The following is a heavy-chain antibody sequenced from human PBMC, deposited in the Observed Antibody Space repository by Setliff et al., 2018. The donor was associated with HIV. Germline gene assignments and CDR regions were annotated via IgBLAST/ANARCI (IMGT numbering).Heavy chain of an antibody. CDR2: IYYTGST. CDR1: GYSIRSSYW. Sequence: LSLTCAVSGYSIRSSYWWGWIRQSPGKGLGWIGNIYYTGSTNYNPSLKSRITISIDTSKSQFSLKLTSVAAADTAVYYCARDSGGYNYGFAVGSFDYWGQGALVTVSS. D-gene: IGHD5-18*01. J-gene: IGHJ4*02. V-gene: IGHV4-28*03. CDR3: ARDSGGYNYGFAVGSFDY.